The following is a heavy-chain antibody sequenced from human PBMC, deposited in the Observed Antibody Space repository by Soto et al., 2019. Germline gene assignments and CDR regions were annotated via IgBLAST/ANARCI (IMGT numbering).Heavy chain of an antibody. Sequence: GGSLRLSCSASGFTFNGYPMYWVRQAPGRGLEYVSLISANGDNTHYADSVKGRLSISRDNSKKTLYLQMSSLRAEDTALYYCVKGAGWLQDVDYWGQGTLVTVSS. J-gene: IGHJ4*02. CDR3: VKGAGWLQDVDY. D-gene: IGHD5-12*01. CDR1: GFTFNGYP. V-gene: IGHV3-64D*08. CDR2: ISANGDNT.